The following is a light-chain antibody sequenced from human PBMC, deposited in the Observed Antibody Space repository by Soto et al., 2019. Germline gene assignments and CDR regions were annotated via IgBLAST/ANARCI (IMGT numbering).Light chain of an antibody. Sequence: EKVWKRAAGAKSLSLGERATLSCRASQSVSSSYLAWYQQKPGQAPRLLIYRTSNRATGIPDRFSGSGSGTDFTLTICRLEPEDFAVYWCQQYDSSPRRLGQGTKVDIK. CDR3: QQYDSSPRR. V-gene: IGKV3-20*01. J-gene: IGKJ1*01. CDR2: RTS. CDR1: QSVSSSY.